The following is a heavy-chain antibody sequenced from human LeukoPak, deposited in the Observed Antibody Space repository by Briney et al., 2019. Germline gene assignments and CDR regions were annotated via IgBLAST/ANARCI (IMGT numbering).Heavy chain of an antibody. J-gene: IGHJ6*03. V-gene: IGHV3-23*01. D-gene: IGHD1-1*01. CDR1: GFTFSSYA. CDR3: AKTRLEAYYYYYMDV. CDR2: ISGSGGST. Sequence: GGSLRLSCAASGFTFSSYAMSWVRQAPGKGLEWVSAISGSGGSTYYADSVKGRFTISRDNSKNTLYLQMNSLRAEDTAVYYCAKTRLEAYYYYYMDVWGKGTTVTVSS.